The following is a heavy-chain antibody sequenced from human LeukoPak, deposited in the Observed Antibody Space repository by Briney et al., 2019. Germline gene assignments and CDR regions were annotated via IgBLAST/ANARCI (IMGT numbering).Heavy chain of an antibody. CDR1: GFTFSSYG. V-gene: IGHV3-30*18. CDR2: ISYDGSNK. Sequence: PGRSLRLSCAASGFTFSSYGMHWVRQAPGKGLEWVAVISYDGSNKYYADSVKGRFTISRDNSKNTLYLQMNSLRAEDTAAYYCAKDLYYYGSGSYYKPLYGMDVWAKGPRSPSP. CDR3: AKDLYYYGSGSYYKPLYGMDV. J-gene: IGHJ6*02. D-gene: IGHD3-10*01.